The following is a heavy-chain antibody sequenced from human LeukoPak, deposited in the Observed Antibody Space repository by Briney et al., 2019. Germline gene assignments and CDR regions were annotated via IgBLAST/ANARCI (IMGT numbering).Heavy chain of an antibody. CDR2: INPSGDTT. CDR3: ARDPGIAAAGTSGWFDP. CDR1: GYTFTNYY. D-gene: IGHD6-13*01. V-gene: IGHV1-46*01. Sequence: WASVKVSCKASGYTFTNYYMSWVRQAPGQGLEWMGIINPSGDTTSYAQKFQGRVTMTRDMSTSTVYMELSSLRSEDTAVYYCARDPGIAAAGTSGWFDPWGQGTLVTVSS. J-gene: IGHJ5*02.